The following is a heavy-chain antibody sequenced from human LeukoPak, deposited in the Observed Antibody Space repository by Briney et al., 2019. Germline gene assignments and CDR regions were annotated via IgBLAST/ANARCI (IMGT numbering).Heavy chain of an antibody. V-gene: IGHV4-39*07. CDR2: IYYSGST. CDR1: GGSISSSSYY. J-gene: IGHJ4*02. CDR3: ARGQSRRGSSRFAY. D-gene: IGHD6-6*01. Sequence: PSETPSLTCTVYGGSISSSSYYWGWIRQPPGKGLEWIGSIYYSGSTYYNPSLKSRVTISVDTSKNQFSLKLTSVTAADTAVYYCARGQSRRGSSRFAYWGQGTLVTVSS.